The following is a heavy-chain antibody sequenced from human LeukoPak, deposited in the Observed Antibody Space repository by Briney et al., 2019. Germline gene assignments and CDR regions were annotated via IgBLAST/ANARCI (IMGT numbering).Heavy chain of an antibody. CDR1: GGSISSYY. CDR2: IYTCGST. Sequence: SESLSLTCTVSGGSISSYYWSWIRQPAGKGLEWIGRIYTCGSTNYNPSLKSRVTISVDKSKNQFSLKLSSVTAADTAVYYCARDRTLHSSSYYYYYYYMDVWGKGTTVTVSS. D-gene: IGHD6-6*01. J-gene: IGHJ6*03. CDR3: ARDRTLHSSSYYYYYYYMDV. V-gene: IGHV4-4*07.